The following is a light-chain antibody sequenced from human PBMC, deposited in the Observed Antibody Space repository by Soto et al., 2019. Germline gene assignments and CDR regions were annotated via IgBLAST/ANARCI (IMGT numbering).Light chain of an antibody. Sequence: EIVLTQSPGTLSLSPGERATLSCRASQTVISSYLAWYQQKPGQAPRLLIYGPSTRATGVPDRFSGGGSGTDFTLTVSRLEPEDLAVYYCQQYGNSPMYTFGQGTKVDIK. CDR1: QTVISSY. CDR3: QQYGNSPMYT. J-gene: IGKJ2*01. V-gene: IGKV3-20*01. CDR2: GPS.